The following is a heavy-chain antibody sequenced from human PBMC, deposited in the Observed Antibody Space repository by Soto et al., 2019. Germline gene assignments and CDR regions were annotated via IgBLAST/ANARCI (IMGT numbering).Heavy chain of an antibody. CDR1: GYAFPNYW. J-gene: IGHJ4*02. CDR2: VYPADSET. Sequence: LGESLKISCKGSGYAFPNYWIGWLRQMPGKGLEWMGMVYPADSETRYSPSFEGQVTFSADRSTITTVFLQWSSLRASDTAMYYCARQIYDSDTGPNFQYYFDSWGQGTPVTVSS. CDR3: ARQIYDSDTGPNFQYYFDS. V-gene: IGHV5-51*01. D-gene: IGHD3-22*01.